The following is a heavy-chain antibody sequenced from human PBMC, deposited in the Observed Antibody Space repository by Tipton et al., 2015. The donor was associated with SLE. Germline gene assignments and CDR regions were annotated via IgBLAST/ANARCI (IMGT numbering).Heavy chain of an antibody. J-gene: IGHJ3*02. D-gene: IGHD1-26*01. Sequence: SLRLSCAASGFTFSNAWMSWVRQAPGKGLEWVSAISSSSSYIYYADSVKGRFTISRDNAKNSLYLQMNSLRVEDTALYYCARDQELPDAFDIWGQGTMVTVSS. CDR2: ISSSSSYI. V-gene: IGHV3-21*04. CDR1: GFTFSNAW. CDR3: ARDQELPDAFDI.